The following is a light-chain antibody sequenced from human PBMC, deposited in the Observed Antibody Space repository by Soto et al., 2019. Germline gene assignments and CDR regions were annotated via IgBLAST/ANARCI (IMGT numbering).Light chain of an antibody. J-gene: IGKJ4*01. CDR1: QSVSSN. CDR2: DAS. V-gene: IGKV3-11*01. CDR3: QQRSNWLT. Sequence: EIVMTQYPATLSVSPWERATLSCRASQSVSSNVAWYQQKPGQAPRLLIYDASNRATGIPARFSGSGSGTDFTLTISSLEPEDFAVYYCQQRSNWLTFGGGTKVDIK.